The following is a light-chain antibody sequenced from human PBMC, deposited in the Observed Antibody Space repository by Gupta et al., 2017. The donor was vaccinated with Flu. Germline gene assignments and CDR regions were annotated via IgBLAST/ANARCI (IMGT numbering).Light chain of an antibody. CDR1: QSISNN. CDR2: GAS. CDR3: QHMST. V-gene: IGKV1-39*01. Sequence: MTQSPSSLSASLGARVTITCRASQSISNNLNGEQHRPGKAPKLLIYGASSLESGVPSRFRGSGSRTDFTRTISSLQPEDFATYYGQHMSTFGGGTMVEI. J-gene: IGKJ4*01.